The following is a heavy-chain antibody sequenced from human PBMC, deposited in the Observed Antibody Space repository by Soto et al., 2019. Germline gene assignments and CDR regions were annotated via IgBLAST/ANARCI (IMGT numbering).Heavy chain of an antibody. V-gene: IGHV3-9*01. CDR1: GFRFGDYA. CDR2: ISWNSGTI. Sequence: HPGGSLRLSCAASGFRFGDYAMHWVRQAPGKGLEWVSGISWNSGTIAYADSVKGRFTISRDNAKNSLYLQMNSLRPEDTALFYCAKDRMGGPSPFYGGTTPADGMDVWGQGTTVTVSS. J-gene: IGHJ6*02. D-gene: IGHD4-17*01. CDR3: AKDRMGGPSPFYGGTTPADGMDV.